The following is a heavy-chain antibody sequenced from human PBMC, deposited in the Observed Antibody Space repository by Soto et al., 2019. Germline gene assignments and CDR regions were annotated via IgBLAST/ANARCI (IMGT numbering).Heavy chain of an antibody. J-gene: IGHJ4*02. CDR1: GGSFSGYY. Sequence: PSETLSLTCAVYGGSFSGYYWTWIRQPPGTGLEWIGEINHSGSTNYNPSLKSRVTISVDTSKNQFSLKLTSVTAADTAVYYCARRGGSSPFDYWGQGALVTVSS. CDR3: ARRGGSSPFDY. V-gene: IGHV4-34*01. D-gene: IGHD1-26*01. CDR2: INHSGST.